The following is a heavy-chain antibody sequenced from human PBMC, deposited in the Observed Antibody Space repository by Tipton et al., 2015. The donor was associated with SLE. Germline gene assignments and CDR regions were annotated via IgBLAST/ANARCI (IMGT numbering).Heavy chain of an antibody. J-gene: IGHJ5*02. CDR2: IHYSGTT. V-gene: IGHV4-39*07. CDR3: ARDRAICTRTPCYGDNWFDP. D-gene: IGHD2-2*01. Sequence: TLSLTCTVSGGSISNSDYFWGWVRQSPEKGLEWIGIIHYSGTTYYNPSLKSRVTISVDTSKNQFSLKVNSLTAADTAVYYCARDRAICTRTPCYGDNWFDPWGQGTLVTVSS. CDR1: GGSISNSDYF.